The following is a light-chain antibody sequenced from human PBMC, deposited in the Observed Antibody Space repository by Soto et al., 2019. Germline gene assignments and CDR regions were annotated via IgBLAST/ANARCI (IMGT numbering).Light chain of an antibody. CDR3: SSYTSSSTSVV. V-gene: IGLV2-14*01. CDR1: SSDVGGYNY. CDR2: DVS. J-gene: IGLJ3*02. Sequence: QSALTQPASVSGSPGQSITISCTGTSSDVGGYNYVSWYQQHPGKAPKLMIYDVSKRPSGVSNRFSGSKSGNTASLTISGLQAEDESDYYCSSYTSSSTSVVFGGGTKLTAL.